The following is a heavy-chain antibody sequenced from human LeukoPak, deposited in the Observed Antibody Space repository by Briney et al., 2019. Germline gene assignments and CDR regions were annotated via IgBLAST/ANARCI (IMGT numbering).Heavy chain of an antibody. CDR2: ISGSGEST. D-gene: IGHD2-15*01. Sequence: PGGSLRLSCAASGFTFSSYAMSWVRQAPGKGLEWVSAISGSGESTYDKDSMKGRFSISRDNSKNTLYLQMNSLRAEDTAVYHCARQLGYCSGGNCYFDLWGQGALVTVSS. V-gene: IGHV3-23*01. J-gene: IGHJ4*02. CDR3: ARQLGYCSGGNCYFDL. CDR1: GFTFSSYA.